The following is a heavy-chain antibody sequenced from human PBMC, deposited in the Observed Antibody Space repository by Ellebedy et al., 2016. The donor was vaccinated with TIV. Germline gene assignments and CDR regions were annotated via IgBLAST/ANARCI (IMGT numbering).Heavy chain of an antibody. CDR2: IKQDGSVT. CDR3: ARYVGTYYYGSGTYGRTLDY. D-gene: IGHD3-10*01. J-gene: IGHJ4*02. CDR1: GFPFSSYW. V-gene: IGHV3-7*03. Sequence: PGGSLRLSCAGSGFPFSSYWMTWFRQAPGKGLEWVANIKQDGSVTHYVDSMRGRFTISRDNAENSLYLHMSGLRAEDTAVYYCARYVGTYYYGSGTYGRTLDYWGQGALVTVSS.